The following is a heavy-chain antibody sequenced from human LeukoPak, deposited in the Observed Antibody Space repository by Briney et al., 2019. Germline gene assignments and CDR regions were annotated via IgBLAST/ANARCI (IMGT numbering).Heavy chain of an antibody. Sequence: PSETLSLTCTVSGGSIGLYHWTWIRQPPGKGLEWIGYVYYNGSTKYNLSLKGRVTISIDTPKNQFSLKLSSLTAADSAVYYCARDRAAGSDWLDPWGQGTLVTVSS. D-gene: IGHD3-10*01. J-gene: IGHJ5*02. CDR2: VYYNGST. CDR3: ARDRAAGSDWLDP. V-gene: IGHV4-59*01. CDR1: GGSIGLYH.